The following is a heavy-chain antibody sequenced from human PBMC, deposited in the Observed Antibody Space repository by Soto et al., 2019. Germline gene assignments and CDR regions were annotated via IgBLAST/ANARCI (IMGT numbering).Heavy chain of an antibody. J-gene: IGHJ4*02. Sequence: QVQLQESGPGLVKPSGTLSLTCAVSGGSISSSNWWSWVRQPPGKGLEWIGEIYHSGSTNYNPSRKSRVTFSVDKSKNQFSLKLSSVTAADTAVYYCARKIHCSGGSCYSWYFDYWGQGTLVTVSS. D-gene: IGHD2-15*01. CDR1: GGSISSSNW. V-gene: IGHV4-4*02. CDR2: IYHSGST. CDR3: ARKIHCSGGSCYSWYFDY.